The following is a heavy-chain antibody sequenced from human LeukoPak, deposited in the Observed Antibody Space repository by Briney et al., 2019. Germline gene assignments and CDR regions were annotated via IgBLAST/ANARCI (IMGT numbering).Heavy chain of an antibody. CDR3: AKDISSVWLTSSAFDI. Sequence: PGGSLRLSCAASGFTFSSYAMSWVRQAPGKGLEWVSAISGSGGSTYYADSVKGRFTISRDNSKNTLYLQMNSLRAEDTAVYYCAKDISSVWLTSSAFDIWGQGTMVTVSS. D-gene: IGHD6-19*01. J-gene: IGHJ3*02. CDR1: GFTFSSYA. V-gene: IGHV3-23*01. CDR2: ISGSGGST.